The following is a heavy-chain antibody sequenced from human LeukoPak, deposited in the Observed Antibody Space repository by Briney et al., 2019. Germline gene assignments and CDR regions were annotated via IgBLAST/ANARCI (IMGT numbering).Heavy chain of an antibody. V-gene: IGHV3-7*01. Sequence: GGSLRLSCAASGFTFSSHWMSWVRQAPGKGLEWVANIKEDGSRDHYVDSVKGRFTVSRDNAKNSLYLQMNSLRAEDTAVYYCARDVGVAKNFDYWGQGTLVTVSS. CDR2: IKEDGSRD. CDR3: ARDVGVAKNFDY. D-gene: IGHD3-3*01. CDR1: GFTFSSHW. J-gene: IGHJ4*02.